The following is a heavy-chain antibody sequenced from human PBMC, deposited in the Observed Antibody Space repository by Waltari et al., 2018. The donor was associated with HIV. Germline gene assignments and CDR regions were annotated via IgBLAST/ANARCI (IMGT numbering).Heavy chain of an antibody. Sequence: QVQLQESGPGLVKPSETLSLTCTVSVGSISSYYWSWIRQPPGKGLEWIGYIYYSGSTNYNPSLKSRVTISVDTSKNQFSLKLSSVTAADTAVYYCARDGRYSGYDHGMDVWGQGTTVTVSS. J-gene: IGHJ6*02. CDR1: VGSISSYY. CDR3: ARDGRYSGYDHGMDV. CDR2: IYYSGST. D-gene: IGHD5-12*01. V-gene: IGHV4-59*01.